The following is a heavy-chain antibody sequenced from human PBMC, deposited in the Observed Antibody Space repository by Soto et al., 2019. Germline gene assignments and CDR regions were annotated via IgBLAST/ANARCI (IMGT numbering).Heavy chain of an antibody. CDR3: ARESHDILTGPPWVWYFDL. J-gene: IGHJ2*01. Sequence: QVQLQQWGAGPLRPLETLSIPCGVSGGSFSGYYWAWIRQSPGKGLEWIGEINDRGSINYNPSLKSRVSISVDTSKNHYSLNLRSVTAADTAVYYCARESHDILTGPPWVWYFDLWGRGTLVTVSS. CDR2: INDRGSI. D-gene: IGHD3-9*01. CDR1: GGSFSGYY. V-gene: IGHV4-34*01.